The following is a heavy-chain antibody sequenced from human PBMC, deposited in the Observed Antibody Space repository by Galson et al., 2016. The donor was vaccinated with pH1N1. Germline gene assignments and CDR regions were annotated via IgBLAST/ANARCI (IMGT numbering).Heavy chain of an antibody. Sequence: SVKVSCKASGGTFINYAITWVRQAPGQGLEWMGGIIPLVDIANYAQKFQGRVTITADKSTKTAYMELSSLRSEGTAVYFCATVSGYCSGGRCYYAFDIWGQGTMVTVAS. J-gene: IGHJ3*02. D-gene: IGHD2-15*01. CDR2: IIPLVDIA. V-gene: IGHV1-69*10. CDR1: GGTFINYA. CDR3: ATVSGYCSGGRCYYAFDI.